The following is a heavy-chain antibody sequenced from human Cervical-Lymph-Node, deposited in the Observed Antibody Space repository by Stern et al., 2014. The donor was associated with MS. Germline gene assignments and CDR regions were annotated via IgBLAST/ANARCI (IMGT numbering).Heavy chain of an antibody. CDR2: ILSNDEK. Sequence: QITLKESGPVLVKPTETLTLTCTVSGFSLRNARMGVSWIRQPPGKALEWLAHILSNDEKTYSTSLKGRLTISKDTSKSQVVLTMPHMDPVDTATYYCARMMQHLAGDAFDIWGQGTVVTVSS. D-gene: IGHD6-13*01. V-gene: IGHV2-26*01. J-gene: IGHJ3*02. CDR3: ARMMQHLAGDAFDI. CDR1: GFSLRNARMG.